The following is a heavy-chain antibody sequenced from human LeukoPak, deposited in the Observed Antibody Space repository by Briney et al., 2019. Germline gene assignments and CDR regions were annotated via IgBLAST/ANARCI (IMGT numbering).Heavy chain of an antibody. CDR3: TGRSDTGYDVDS. CDR2: IRSKANSYAT. V-gene: IGHV3-73*01. D-gene: IGHD5-12*01. Sequence: GGSLRLSCAASGFSFSDSGMHWVRQASGKGLEWVGRIRSKANSYATAYAASVKGRFTISRDDSKNTAFLQVNSLKTEDTAVYYCTGRSDTGYDVDSWGQGTLVTVCS. J-gene: IGHJ4*02. CDR1: GFSFSDSG.